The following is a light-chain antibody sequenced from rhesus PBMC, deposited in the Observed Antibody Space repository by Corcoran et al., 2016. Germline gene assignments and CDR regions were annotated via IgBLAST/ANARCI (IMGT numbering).Light chain of an antibody. CDR2: GAS. CDR1: QSVSSY. V-gene: IGKV3-53*01. CDR3: QKYSSSPFT. J-gene: IGKJ3*01. Sequence: QVILTQSPATLSLSPGERATLSCRASQSVSSYLAWYQQKPGQAPRLLIYGASSRATGIPDRFRGSGSGTEFTLTISSLEPEDFAVYYGQKYSSSPFTFGPGTKLDIK.